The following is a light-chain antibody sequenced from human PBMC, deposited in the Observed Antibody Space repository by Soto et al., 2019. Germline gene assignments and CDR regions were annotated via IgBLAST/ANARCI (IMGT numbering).Light chain of an antibody. J-gene: IGLJ2*01. CDR3: AAWDDSLSGVV. V-gene: IGLV1-47*01. Sequence: VLTQPPSASGTPGQRVTISCSGSSSNIGSNYVFWYQHLPGTAPKLLIYRNNQRPSGVPDRFSGSKSGTSASLAISGLRSEDENDYYCAAWDDSLSGVVFGGGTKVTVL. CDR1: SSNIGSNY. CDR2: RNN.